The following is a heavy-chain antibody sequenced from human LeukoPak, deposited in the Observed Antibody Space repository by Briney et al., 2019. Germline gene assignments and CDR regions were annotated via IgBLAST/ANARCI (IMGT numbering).Heavy chain of an antibody. V-gene: IGHV4-30-4*08. CDR2: IYYNGST. CDR3: ARDPSYYDFWSGYFDY. J-gene: IGHJ4*02. Sequence: PSETLSLTCSVSGGSISSGDYYWSWIRQPPGKGLEWIGYIYYNGSTYYNPSLKSRVTISVDTSKNQFSLKLSSVTAADTAVYYCARDPSYYDFWSGYFDYWGQGTPVTVSS. D-gene: IGHD3-3*01. CDR1: GGSISSGDYY.